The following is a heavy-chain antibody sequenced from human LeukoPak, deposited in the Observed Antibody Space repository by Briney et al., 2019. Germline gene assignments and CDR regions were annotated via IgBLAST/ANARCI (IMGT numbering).Heavy chain of an antibody. J-gene: IGHJ4*02. D-gene: IGHD3-22*01. CDR2: ISGSGGST. Sequence: GGPLRLSCAASGFTFSSYGMSWVRQAPGKGLEWVSAISGSGGSTYYADSVKGRFTISRDNSKNTLYLQMNSLRAEDTAVYYCALNYYDSSGYYYDYWGQGTLVTVSS. CDR3: ALNYYDSSGYYYDY. CDR1: GFTFSSYG. V-gene: IGHV3-23*01.